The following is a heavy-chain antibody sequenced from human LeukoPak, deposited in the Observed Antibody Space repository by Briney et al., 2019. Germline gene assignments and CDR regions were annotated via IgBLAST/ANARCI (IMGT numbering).Heavy chain of an antibody. V-gene: IGHV3-74*01. J-gene: IGHJ3*02. Sequence: PGGSLRLSCAASGFTFSSYWMHWVRQAPGKGLVWVSRINSDGSSTRYADSVKGRFTISRDNAKNTLYLQMNSLRAEDTAVYYCARASEHSSGWGEAFDIWGQGTMVTVSS. D-gene: IGHD6-19*01. CDR2: INSDGSST. CDR3: ARASEHSSGWGEAFDI. CDR1: GFTFSSYW.